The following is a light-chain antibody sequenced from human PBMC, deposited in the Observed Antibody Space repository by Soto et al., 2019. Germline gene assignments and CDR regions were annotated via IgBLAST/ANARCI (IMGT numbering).Light chain of an antibody. Sequence: DIQMTQSPSSLSASVGDRVTITCRASQSISTYLNWYQQKPGKAPKLLIYAASSLQSWVPSRFSGSGSGTDFTLTISSLQPEDFATYYCQQSYIIPLTFGGGTKVDI. CDR3: QQSYIIPLT. CDR2: AAS. V-gene: IGKV1-39*01. J-gene: IGKJ4*01. CDR1: QSISTY.